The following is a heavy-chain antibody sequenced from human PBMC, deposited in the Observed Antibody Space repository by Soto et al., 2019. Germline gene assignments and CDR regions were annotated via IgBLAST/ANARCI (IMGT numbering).Heavy chain of an antibody. CDR1: EFTFSKYW. Sequence: LRLSCVASEFTFSKYWMHWVRQAPGKGLVWVSRINMDGTKTAYADSVKGRFTVSRDNANNTLYLQMNSLGVEDTAVYYCARDYYYDSRSSSVNWFDPWGQGTLVTVSS. J-gene: IGHJ5*02. CDR3: ARDYYYDSRSSSVNWFDP. D-gene: IGHD3-22*01. V-gene: IGHV3-74*01. CDR2: INMDGTKT.